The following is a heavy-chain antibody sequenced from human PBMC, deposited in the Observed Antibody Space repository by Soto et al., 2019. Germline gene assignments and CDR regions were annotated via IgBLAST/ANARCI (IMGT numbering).Heavy chain of an antibody. CDR1: GFTFSSYA. J-gene: IGHJ4*02. D-gene: IGHD6-19*01. Sequence: PGGSLRLSCAASGFTFSSYAMSWVRQAPGKGLEWVSAISGSGGSTYYADSVKGRFTISRDNSKNTLYLQMNSLRAEDTAVYYCAKDCSRGGSGWSDFDYWGQGTLVTVS. CDR3: AKDCSRGGSGWSDFDY. V-gene: IGHV3-23*01. CDR2: ISGSGGST.